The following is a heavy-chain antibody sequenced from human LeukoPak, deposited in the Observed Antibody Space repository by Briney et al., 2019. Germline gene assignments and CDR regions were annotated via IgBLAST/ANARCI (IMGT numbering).Heavy chain of an antibody. J-gene: IGHJ4*02. CDR3: ARRVFWCNTSCSDTGFYFDY. CDR2: ISSSSSNI. CDR1: GYTLSDYY. D-gene: IGHD2-2*01. Sequence: VGSLRLSCAASGYTLSDYYISWMRQAPGKGLEWVSYISSSSSNIYYADSLKGRFTISRDTAKNTLYLQMNSLRAEDTAGYYCARRVFWCNTSCSDTGFYFDYWGQRTRVTVSS. V-gene: IGHV3-11*04.